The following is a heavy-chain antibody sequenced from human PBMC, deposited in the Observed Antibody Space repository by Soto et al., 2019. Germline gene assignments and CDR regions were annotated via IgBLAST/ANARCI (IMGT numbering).Heavy chain of an antibody. CDR1: GYNFANYW. Sequence: DVQLVQSGAEVKKPGESLRISCEGSGYNFANYWIGWVRLMPGKGLEWIGIIYPRDSDTIYNLSFEGQVTMSVDRSLNTAYLQWSSLKASDSGIYYCARRMGPSIGWFDPWGQGTLVTVSS. J-gene: IGHJ5*02. CDR3: ARRMGPSIGWFDP. V-gene: IGHV5-51*01. D-gene: IGHD2-15*01. CDR2: IYPRDSDT.